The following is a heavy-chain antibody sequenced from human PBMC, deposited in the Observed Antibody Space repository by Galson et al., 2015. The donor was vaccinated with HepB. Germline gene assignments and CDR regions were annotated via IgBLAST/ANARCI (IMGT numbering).Heavy chain of an antibody. J-gene: IGHJ6*03. CDR1: GGSIRSYY. CDR2: IYTSGST. V-gene: IGHV4-4*07. D-gene: IGHD3-3*01. CDR3: ARDFYPQVEYYYYYYMDV. Sequence: LTCTVSGGSIRSYYWSWIRQPAGKGLEWIGRIYTSGSTNYNPSLKSRVTMSVDTSKNQFSLKLSTVTAADTAVYYCARDFYPQVEYYYYYYMDVWGKGTTVTVSS.